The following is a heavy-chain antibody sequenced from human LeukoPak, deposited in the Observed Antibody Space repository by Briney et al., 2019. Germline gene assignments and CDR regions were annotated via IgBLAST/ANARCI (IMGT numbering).Heavy chain of an antibody. D-gene: IGHD5-24*01. CDR2: IKLDGSEK. Sequence: GGSLRLSCVASGFTFGKYWMSWVRQAPGKGLEWVANIKLDGSEKNYVDSVKGRFTISRDNTKNSLYLQMNSLRAEDTALYYCAVVEMATTAFDYWGQGTLVTVSS. J-gene: IGHJ4*02. CDR1: GFTFGKYW. CDR3: AVVEMATTAFDY. V-gene: IGHV3-7*03.